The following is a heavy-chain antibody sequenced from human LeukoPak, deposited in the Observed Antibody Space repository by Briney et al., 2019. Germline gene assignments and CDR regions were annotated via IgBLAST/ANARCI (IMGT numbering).Heavy chain of an antibody. CDR2: MNPNSGNT. Sequence: ASVKVSCKASGYTFTSYDINWVRQATGQGLEWMGWMNPNSGNTGYAQTFQGRVTMTRNTSISTAYMVLSSLRSEDTAVYYCARVGSSSWYVLYYYYGMDVWGQGTTVTVSS. J-gene: IGHJ6*02. D-gene: IGHD6-13*01. V-gene: IGHV1-8*01. CDR3: ARVGSSSWYVLYYYYGMDV. CDR1: GYTFTSYD.